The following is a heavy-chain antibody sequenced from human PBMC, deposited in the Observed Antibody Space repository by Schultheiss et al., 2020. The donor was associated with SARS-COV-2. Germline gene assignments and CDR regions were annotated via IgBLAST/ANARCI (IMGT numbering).Heavy chain of an antibody. CDR2: IYSGGST. CDR1: GFTVSSNY. J-gene: IGHJ6*02. Sequence: GGSLRLSCAASGFTVSSNYMSWVRQAPGKGLEWVSVIYSGGSTYYADSVKGRFTISRDNSKNTLYLQMNSLRAEDTAVYYCAKDPPYYYDSGTYRVDGMDVWGQGTTVTVSS. D-gene: IGHD3-22*01. V-gene: IGHV3-53*01. CDR3: AKDPPYYYDSGTYRVDGMDV.